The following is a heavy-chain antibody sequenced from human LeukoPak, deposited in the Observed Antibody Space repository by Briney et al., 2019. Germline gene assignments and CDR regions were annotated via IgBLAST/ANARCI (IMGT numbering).Heavy chain of an antibody. Sequence: PGGSLRLSCAASGFTFSGSAMHWVRQASGKGLEWVGRIRSKANSYATAYAASVKGRFTISRDDPKNTAYLQMNSLKTEDTAVYYCTSSSYGDSPTDYWGQGTLVTVSS. CDR1: GFTFSGSA. CDR3: TSSSYGDSPTDY. J-gene: IGHJ4*02. D-gene: IGHD4-17*01. CDR2: IRSKANSYAT. V-gene: IGHV3-73*01.